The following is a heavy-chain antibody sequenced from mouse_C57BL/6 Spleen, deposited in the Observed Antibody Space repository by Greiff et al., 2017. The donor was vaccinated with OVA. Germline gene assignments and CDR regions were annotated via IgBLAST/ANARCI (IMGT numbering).Heavy chain of an antibody. CDR1: GFTFSDAW. CDR3: TRGKVYAMDY. J-gene: IGHJ4*01. V-gene: IGHV6-6*01. CDR2: IRNKANNHAT. Sequence: EVQGVESGGGLVQPGGSMKLSCAASGFTFSDAWMDWVRQSPEKGLEWVAEIRNKANNHATYYAESVKGRFTISRDDSKSSVYLQMNSLRAEDTGIYYCTRGKVYAMDYWGQGTSVTVSS. D-gene: IGHD1-3*01.